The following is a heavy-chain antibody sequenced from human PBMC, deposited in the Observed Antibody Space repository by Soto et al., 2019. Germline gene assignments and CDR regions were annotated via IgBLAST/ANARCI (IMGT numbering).Heavy chain of an antibody. CDR3: ASSSYYYMDV. J-gene: IGHJ6*03. CDR2: IYYGGST. CDR1: CGSISSSSDY. V-gene: IGHV4-39*07. Sequence: PSETLSLPSTVSCGSISSSSDYCGWIRQPPGKGLGWIGSIYYGGSTNYNPSLKSRVTISVDTSKNQFSLKLSSVTAADTAVYYCASSSYYYMDVWGKGTTVTVSS.